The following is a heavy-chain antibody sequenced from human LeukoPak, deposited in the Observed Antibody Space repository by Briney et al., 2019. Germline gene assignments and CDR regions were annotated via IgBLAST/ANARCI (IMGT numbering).Heavy chain of an antibody. CDR1: GFTFSDYW. J-gene: IGHJ4*02. CDR2: INSDGSTT. V-gene: IGHV3-74*01. Sequence: PGGSLRLSCAASGFTFSDYWMHWVRQAPGKGLVWVSRINSDGSTTNYADSVKGRFTISRDNAKSTLYMQMNSLRAEDTAVYYCARSRIAEPGVGAYWGQGTLVTVAS. D-gene: IGHD6-13*01. CDR3: ARSRIAEPGVGAY.